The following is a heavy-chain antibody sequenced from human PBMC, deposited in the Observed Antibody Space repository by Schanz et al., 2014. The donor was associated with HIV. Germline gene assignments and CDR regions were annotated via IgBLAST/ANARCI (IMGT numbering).Heavy chain of an antibody. Sequence: QVQLVQSGAEVKKPGSSVKVSCKASGGPFSSYAFNWVRQAPGQGLEWMGGIVPILGTANYAQKLQDRVTITADASTTTVYMELRSLRSEDAAMYYCARENTLFGVAGRGGAYDYWGQGTLVTVSS. V-gene: IGHV1-69*01. D-gene: IGHD3-3*01. CDR1: GGPFSSYA. CDR3: ARENTLFGVAGRGGAYDY. J-gene: IGHJ4*02. CDR2: IVPILGTA.